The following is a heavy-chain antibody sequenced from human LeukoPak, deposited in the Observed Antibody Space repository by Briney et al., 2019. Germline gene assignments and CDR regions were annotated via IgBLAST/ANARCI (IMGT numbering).Heavy chain of an antibody. V-gene: IGHV3-7*01. D-gene: IGHD6-6*01. CDR1: GFTFSSYW. CDR2: IKQDGSEK. CDR3: ATTPYSSSSPFGY. Sequence: GGSLRLSCAASGFTFSSYWMSWVRQAPGKGLEWVANIKQDGSEKYYVDSVKGRFTISRDNAKNSLYLQMNSLRAEDTAVYYCATTPYSSSSPFGYWGQGTLVTVSS. J-gene: IGHJ4*02.